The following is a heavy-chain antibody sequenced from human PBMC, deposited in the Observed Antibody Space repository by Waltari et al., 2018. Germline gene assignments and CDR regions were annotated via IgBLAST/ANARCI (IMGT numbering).Heavy chain of an antibody. CDR2: IYTSGST. V-gene: IGHV4-61*02. CDR3: ARGNGDLDY. CDR1: GGSICTGTYY. Sequence: QVQLQDSGPGLVKPSQTLSLTCTVTGGSICTGTYYWSWIRQPAGKGLEWIGRIYTSGSTNYNPSLKSRVTISVDTSKNQFSLKLSSVTAADTAVYYCARGNGDLDYWGQGTLVTVSS. D-gene: IGHD4-17*01. J-gene: IGHJ4*02.